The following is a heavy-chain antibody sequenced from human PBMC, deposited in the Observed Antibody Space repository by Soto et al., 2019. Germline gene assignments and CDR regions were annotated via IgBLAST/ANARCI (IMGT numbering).Heavy chain of an antibody. Sequence: ASVKVSCKASGGTFSSYTISWVRQAPGQGLEWMGRIIPILGIANYAQKFQGRVTITADKSTSTAYMELSSLRSEDTAVYYCARDQVATPNFDYWGQGTLVTVSS. J-gene: IGHJ4*02. D-gene: IGHD5-12*01. CDR2: IIPILGIA. V-gene: IGHV1-69*04. CDR3: ARDQVATPNFDY. CDR1: GGTFSSYT.